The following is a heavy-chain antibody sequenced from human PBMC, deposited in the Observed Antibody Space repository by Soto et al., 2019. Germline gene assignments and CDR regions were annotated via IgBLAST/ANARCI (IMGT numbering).Heavy chain of an antibody. CDR1: GYTFTSYD. V-gene: IGHV1-8*01. J-gene: IGHJ5*02. CDR3: ARGQGYYGSVSYWFDP. D-gene: IGHD3-10*01. Sequence: QVQLVQSGAEVKKPGASVKVSCKASGYTFTSYDINWVRQATGQGLEWMGWMNPNSGNTGYAQKFQGRVTMTRNTSIITAYMELSSLRSEDTAVYYCARGQGYYGSVSYWFDPWGQGTLVTVSS. CDR2: MNPNSGNT.